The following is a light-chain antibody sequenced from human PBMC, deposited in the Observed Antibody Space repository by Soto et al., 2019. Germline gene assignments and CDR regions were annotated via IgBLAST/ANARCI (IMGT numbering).Light chain of an antibody. CDR2: DAS. J-gene: IGKJ1*01. Sequence: DIQMTQSPPTLPAFVGDTVTITCRASQSVSSWLAWYQQKPGTAPNLLIYDASSLASGVPSRFSGSGSGTKFTLTIRSLQPDDFATYYCQQYISFPNTSGQGTKVDIK. CDR1: QSVSSW. CDR3: QQYISFPNT. V-gene: IGKV1-5*01.